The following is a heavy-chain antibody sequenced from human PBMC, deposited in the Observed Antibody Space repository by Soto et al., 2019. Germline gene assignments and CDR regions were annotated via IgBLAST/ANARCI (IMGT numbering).Heavy chain of an antibody. Sequence: SETLSLTCNVAGDSIKTHYWSWIRQPPGKGLEWIGYIYYSGSTLYNPSLKRRVTISVDTAKNQFSLRLNSLTAADTAVYYCASGWMAAFDTWGQGTLVTVSS. CDR1: GDSIKTHY. V-gene: IGHV4-59*11. CDR3: ASGWMAAFDT. J-gene: IGHJ5*02. D-gene: IGHD2-2*03. CDR2: IYYSGST.